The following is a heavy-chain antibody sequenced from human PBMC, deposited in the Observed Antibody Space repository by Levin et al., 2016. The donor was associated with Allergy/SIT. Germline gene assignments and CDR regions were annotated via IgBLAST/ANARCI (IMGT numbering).Heavy chain of an antibody. Sequence: ASVKVSCKVSGYTFTKLCMHWVRQAPGKGLEWMGSIDHEDGETVYAQKFQGRVTMTEDTSTSTAYMELRSLRSDDTAVYYCVRESDGYHYTSGDFDYWGQGTVVTVSS. CDR2: IDHEDGET. CDR1: GYTFTKLC. V-gene: IGHV1-24*01. D-gene: IGHD2-15*01. J-gene: IGHJ4*02. CDR3: VRESDGYHYTSGDFDY.